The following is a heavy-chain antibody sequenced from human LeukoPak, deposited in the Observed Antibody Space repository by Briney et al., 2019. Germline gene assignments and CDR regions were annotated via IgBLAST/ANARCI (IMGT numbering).Heavy chain of an antibody. Sequence: GGSLRLSCVASGSIFSSYAMSWVRQAPGKGLEWVSAISGSGGSTYDADSVKGRFTISRDNSKNTLYLQMNSLRAEDTAVYYCAKNQYYDFWSGQYGMDVWGQGTTVTVSS. CDR2: ISGSGGST. V-gene: IGHV3-23*01. D-gene: IGHD3-3*01. CDR3: AKNQYYDFWSGQYGMDV. CDR1: GSIFSSYA. J-gene: IGHJ6*02.